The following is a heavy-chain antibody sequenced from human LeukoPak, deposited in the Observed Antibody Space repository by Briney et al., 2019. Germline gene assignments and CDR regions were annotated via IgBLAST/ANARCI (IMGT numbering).Heavy chain of an antibody. CDR2: IYSGGKV. J-gene: IGHJ6*02. CDR3: ASKTEGYYYYGMDV. CDR1: GFSVSRTY. V-gene: IGHV3-53*01. Sequence: GGSLRLSCAASGFSVSRTYMSWVRQAPGKGLEWVSVIYSGGKVYYIDSVKGRFTISRDNSKNTLYLQMNSLRAEDTAVYYCASKTEGYYYYGMDVWGQGTTVTVSS.